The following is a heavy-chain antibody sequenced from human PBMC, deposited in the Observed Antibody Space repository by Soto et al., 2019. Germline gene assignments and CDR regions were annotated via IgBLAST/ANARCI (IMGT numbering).Heavy chain of an antibody. J-gene: IGHJ3*02. D-gene: IGHD2-15*01. CDR2: TYYRSKWYN. CDR1: GDSVSSNSAA. Sequence: SQTLSLTCAISGDSVSSNSAAWNWIRQSPSRGLEWLGRTYYRSKWYNDYAVSVKSRITINPDTSKNQFSLQLNSVTPEDTAVYYCARGGRYYCSGGSCYPHPISHAFAIRGQGTMVTVSS. V-gene: IGHV6-1*01. CDR3: ARGGRYYCSGGSCYPHPISHAFAI.